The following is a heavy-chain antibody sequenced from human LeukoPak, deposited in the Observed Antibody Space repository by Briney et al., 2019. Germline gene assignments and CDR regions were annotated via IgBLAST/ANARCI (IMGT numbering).Heavy chain of an antibody. D-gene: IGHD3-22*01. J-gene: IGHJ3*01. CDR1: GFTSNSYW. CDR3: TRDQFFDYDNDDAFDV. Sequence: GGSLRLSCAASGFTSNSYWMHWVRQVPGKGLEWVSSMTSSRYIYYADSVKGRFTISRDDANNLVFLQMHSLRAEDTAIYYCTRDQFFDYDNDDAFDVWGQGTKVIVSS. V-gene: IGHV3-21*04. CDR2: MTSSRYI.